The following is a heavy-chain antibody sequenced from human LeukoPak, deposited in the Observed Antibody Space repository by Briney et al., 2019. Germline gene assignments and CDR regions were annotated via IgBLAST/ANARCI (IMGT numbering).Heavy chain of an antibody. CDR1: GGSISSRDNY. Sequence: SETLSLTCTVSGGSISSRDNYWGWFRQPPGKGLEWIGSIYYSGNTYYNPPLESRVTISVDTSKNQFSLKMSSATASDTAVYYCARQDTLTHYYVMDVWGQGTTVTVSS. CDR3: ARQDTLTHYYVMDV. V-gene: IGHV4-39*01. CDR2: IYYSGNT. J-gene: IGHJ6*02. D-gene: IGHD4-17*01.